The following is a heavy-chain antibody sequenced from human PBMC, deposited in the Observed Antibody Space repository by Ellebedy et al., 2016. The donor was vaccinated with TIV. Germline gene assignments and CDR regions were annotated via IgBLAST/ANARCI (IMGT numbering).Heavy chain of an antibody. D-gene: IGHD5-12*01. J-gene: IGHJ4*02. CDR1: GGSISSSSYY. CDR2: IYYSGST. CDR3: ARMIVATIYFDY. V-gene: IGHV4-39*07. Sequence: SETLSLXCTVSGGSISSSSYYWGWIRQPPGKGLEWIGSIYYSGSTYYNPSLKSRVTISVDTSKNQFSLKLSSVTAADTAVYYCARMIVATIYFDYWGQGTLVTVSS.